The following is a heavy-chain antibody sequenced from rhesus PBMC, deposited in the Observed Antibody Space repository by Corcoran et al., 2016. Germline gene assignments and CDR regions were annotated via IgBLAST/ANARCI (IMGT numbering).Heavy chain of an antibody. CDR1: GYSISSGYG. J-gene: IGHJ3*01. D-gene: IGHD5-12*01. CDR3: ARGTPGYSYTSDAFDF. CDR2: IGGNGGSI. V-gene: IGHV4-127*01. Sequence: QLQLQESGPGLVKPSETLSLTCAVSGYSISSGYGWSWLRQPPGMGLECIGYIGGNGGSIKPPPSLKSRVHSSKGTSKYQSPLKLSAVTAADTAVYYCARGTPGYSYTSDAFDFWGQGLRVTVSS.